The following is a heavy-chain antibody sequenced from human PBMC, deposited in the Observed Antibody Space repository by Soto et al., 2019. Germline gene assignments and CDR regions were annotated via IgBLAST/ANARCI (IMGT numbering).Heavy chain of an antibody. CDR3: ARHHSPYSSSSYWFDP. CDR2: IYPGDSDT. D-gene: IGHD6-6*01. V-gene: IGHV5-51*01. Sequence: PGESLKISCKGSGYSFTKYWIAWLRQMPGKGLEWMGIIYPGDSDTRYSPSFQGQVTISADKSISTAYLQWSSLKASDTAMYYCARHHSPYSSSSYWFDPWGQGTLVTVSS. J-gene: IGHJ5*02. CDR1: GYSFTKYW.